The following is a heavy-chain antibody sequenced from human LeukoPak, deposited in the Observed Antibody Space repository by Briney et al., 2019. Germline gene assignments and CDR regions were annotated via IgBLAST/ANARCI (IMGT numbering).Heavy chain of an antibody. CDR3: AREKGAWETAGTVDY. CDR1: GFTFSGYS. J-gene: IGHJ4*02. CDR2: ISSTGRTI. D-gene: IGHD6-13*01. Sequence: GGSLRLSCAASGFTFSGYSMNWVRQAPGKGLEWVSYISSTGRTIYYADSMKGQFTISRDNAKNSLYLQMNSLRAEDTAVYYCAREKGAWETAGTVDYWGQGTLVTVSS. V-gene: IGHV3-48*01.